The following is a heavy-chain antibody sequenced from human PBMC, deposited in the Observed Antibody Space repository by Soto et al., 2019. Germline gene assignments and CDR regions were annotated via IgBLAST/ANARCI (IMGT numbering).Heavy chain of an antibody. J-gene: IGHJ1*01. V-gene: IGHV5-51*01. CDR2: IYPGDSDT. Sequence: PGESLKISCKGSGYSFTTNWIGWVRQMPGKGLEWMGVIYPGDSDTRYSPSFQGQVAISADKSINTAYLQWSSLKASDTAMDYCARRSGVAEEGNDWGQGTLVTVSS. CDR1: GYSFTTNW. D-gene: IGHD6-13*01. CDR3: ARRSGVAEEGND.